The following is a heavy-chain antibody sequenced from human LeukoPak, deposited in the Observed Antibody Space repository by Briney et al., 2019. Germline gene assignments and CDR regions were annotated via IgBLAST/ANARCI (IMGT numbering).Heavy chain of an antibody. CDR2: IYTSGST. V-gene: IGHV4-61*02. CDR3: AREGLNMVRGVIPKEAWGRFDP. D-gene: IGHD3-10*01. J-gene: IGHJ5*02. Sequence: NPSETLSLTCTVSGGSISSGNYYWNWIRQPAGKGLEWIGRIYTSGSTNYNPSLKSRVTISVDTSKNQFSLKLSSVTAADTAVYYCAREGLNMVRGVIPKEAWGRFDPWGQGTLVTVSS. CDR1: GGSISSGNYY.